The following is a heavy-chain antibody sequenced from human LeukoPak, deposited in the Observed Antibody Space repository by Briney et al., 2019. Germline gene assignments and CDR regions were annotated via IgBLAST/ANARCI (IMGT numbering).Heavy chain of an antibody. CDR3: AKDYYETSGYFDS. CDR1: GLTFKIYS. Sequence: GGSLRLSCAASGLTFKIYSMHWVRQAPGKGLEWVAVIGGGGDSIFYADSVKGRFTISRDNSKNTVDLQMSSLRAEDTAIYYCAKDYYETSGYFDSWGQGSLVSVSS. CDR2: IGGGGDSI. V-gene: IGHV3-23*01. D-gene: IGHD3-22*01. J-gene: IGHJ4*02.